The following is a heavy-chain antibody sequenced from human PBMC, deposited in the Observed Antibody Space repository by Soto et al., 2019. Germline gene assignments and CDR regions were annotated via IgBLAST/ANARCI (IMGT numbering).Heavy chain of an antibody. V-gene: IGHV3-30-3*01. CDR3: ALLLWFGGWTSGDAFDI. D-gene: IGHD3-10*01. J-gene: IGHJ3*02. CDR2: ISYDGSNK. CDR1: GFTFSSYA. Sequence: QVQLVESGGGVVQPGRSLRLSCAASGFTFSSYAMPWVRQAPGKGLEWVAVISYDGSNKYYADSVKGRFTISRDNSKNTLYLQMNSLRAEDTAVYYCALLLWFGGWTSGDAFDIWGQGTMVTVSS.